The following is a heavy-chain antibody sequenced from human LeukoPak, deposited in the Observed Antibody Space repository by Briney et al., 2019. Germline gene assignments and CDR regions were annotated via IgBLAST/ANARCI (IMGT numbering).Heavy chain of an antibody. CDR3: AREGEYFYDSTGYHSWDF. D-gene: IGHD3-22*01. V-gene: IGHV1-18*01. CDR2: ISPYNGDT. J-gene: IGHJ4*02. CDR1: GYTFSSYG. Sequence: ASVKVSCKSSGYTFSSYGLNWVRQAPGQGLEWMGWISPYNGDTNYAQKFQGRVTMTTDTSTSTAYMELRSLTSDDTAVYFCAREGEYFYDSTGYHSWDFWGQGTLVTVSS.